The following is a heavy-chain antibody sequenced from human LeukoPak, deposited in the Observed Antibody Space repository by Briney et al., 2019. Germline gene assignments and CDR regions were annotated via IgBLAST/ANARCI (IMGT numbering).Heavy chain of an antibody. J-gene: IGHJ4*02. CDR3: AKVLHYNFWSGYYPIDY. CDR2: ISGSGGST. D-gene: IGHD3-3*01. V-gene: IGHV3-23*01. CDR1: GFTFSSYA. Sequence: GGPLRLSCAASGFTFSSYAMSWVRQAPGKGLEWVSAISGSGGSTYYADSVKGRFTISRDNSKNTLYLQMNSLRAEDTAVYYCAKVLHYNFWSGYYPIDYWGQGTLVTVSS.